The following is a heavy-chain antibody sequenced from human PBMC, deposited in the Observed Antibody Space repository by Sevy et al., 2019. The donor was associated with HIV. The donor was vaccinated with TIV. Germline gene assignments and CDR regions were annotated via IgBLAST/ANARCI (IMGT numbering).Heavy chain of an antibody. D-gene: IGHD2-21*01. CDR3: AREGVIYDDDGRDFDDAFDI. V-gene: IGHV3-7*01. CDR1: AFSLSNYY. Sequence: GGSLRLSCAASAFSLSNYYMTWVRQAPGKGLEWVANIKQGGNEQFYLESVKGRFTISRDDSKNSVYLTMTSLRAEDTAVYDCAREGVIYDDDGRDFDDAFDIWGHGTMVTVSS. CDR2: IKQGGNEQ. J-gene: IGHJ3*02.